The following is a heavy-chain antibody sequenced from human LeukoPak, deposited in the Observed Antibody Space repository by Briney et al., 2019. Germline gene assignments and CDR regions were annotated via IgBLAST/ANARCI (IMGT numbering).Heavy chain of an antibody. CDR2: IYHSGST. D-gene: IGHD5-24*01. J-gene: IGHJ4*02. V-gene: IGHV4-38-2*01. Sequence: PSETLSLTCAVSGYSISSGYYWGWIRQPPGKGLEWIGSIYHSGSTYYNPSLKSRVTISVDTSKNRFSLKLSSVTAADTAVYYCARLDGYNYVLGYWGQGTLVTVSS. CDR3: ARLDGYNYVLGY. CDR1: GYSISSGYY.